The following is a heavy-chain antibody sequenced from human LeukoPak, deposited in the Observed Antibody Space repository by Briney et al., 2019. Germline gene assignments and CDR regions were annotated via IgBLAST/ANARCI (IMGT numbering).Heavy chain of an antibody. CDR3: ARSTYSSGWPYYFDY. CDR2: IYYSGST. V-gene: IGHV4-39*01. D-gene: IGHD6-19*01. J-gene: IGHJ4*02. Sequence: PSETLSLTCTVSGGSISSSSYYWGWIRQPPGKGPEWIGSIYYSGSTYYNPSLKSRVTISVDTSKNQFSLKLSSVTAADTAVYYCARSTYSSGWPYYFDYWGQGTLVTVSS. CDR1: GGSISSSSYY.